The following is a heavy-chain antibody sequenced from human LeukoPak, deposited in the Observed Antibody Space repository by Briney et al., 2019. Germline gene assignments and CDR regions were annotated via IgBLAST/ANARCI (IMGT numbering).Heavy chain of an antibody. Sequence: ASVKVSCKASGYTFTGYYMHWVRQAPGQGLEWMGWINPNSGGTNYAQKFQGWATMTRDTSISTAYMELSRLRSDDTAVYYCARDPSSGWYENYYFDYWGQGTLVTVSS. D-gene: IGHD6-19*01. J-gene: IGHJ4*02. CDR2: INPNSGGT. CDR1: GYTFTGYY. V-gene: IGHV1-2*04. CDR3: ARDPSSGWYENYYFDY.